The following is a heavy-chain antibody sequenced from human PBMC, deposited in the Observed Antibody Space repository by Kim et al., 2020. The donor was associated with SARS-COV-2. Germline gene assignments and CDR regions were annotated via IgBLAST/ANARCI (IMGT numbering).Heavy chain of an antibody. Sequence: GESLKISCAASGFTFSTYALSWVRQAPGKGLEWVSGISCSGISTYYADSVKGRFTISRDNSKNTLYLQINSLRAEDTAVYYCARSRAYNLGYFDYWGQGTLVTVSS. CDR3: ARSRAYNLGYFDY. V-gene: IGHV3-23*01. CDR2: ISCSGIST. J-gene: IGHJ4*02. CDR1: GFTFSTYA. D-gene: IGHD3-16*01.